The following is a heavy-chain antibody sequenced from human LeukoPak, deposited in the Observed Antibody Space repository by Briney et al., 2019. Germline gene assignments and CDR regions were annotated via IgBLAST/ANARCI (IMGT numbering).Heavy chain of an antibody. Sequence: GESLKISCKGSGYSFTSYWIGWVRQMPGKGLEWMGIIYPGDSDTRYSPSFQGQVTISADKSISTAYLQWSSLKASDTAMYYCAGASRGVTYCSGGSCYSSGWFDPWGQGTLVTVSS. CDR1: GYSFTSYW. V-gene: IGHV5-51*01. CDR2: IYPGDSDT. CDR3: AGASRGVTYCSGGSCYSSGWFDP. J-gene: IGHJ5*02. D-gene: IGHD2-15*01.